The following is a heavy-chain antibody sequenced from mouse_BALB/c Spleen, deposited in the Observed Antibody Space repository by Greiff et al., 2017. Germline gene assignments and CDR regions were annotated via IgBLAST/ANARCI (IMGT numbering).Heavy chain of an antibody. Sequence: LVESGAELVRPGTSVKVSCKASGYAFTNYLIEWVKQRPGQGLEWIGVINPGSGGTNYNEKFKGKATLTADKSSSTAYMQLSSLTSDDSAVYFCAREENDGYYFAMDYWGQGTSVTVSS. CDR2: INPGSGGT. J-gene: IGHJ4*01. CDR3: AREENDGYYFAMDY. V-gene: IGHV1-54*03. CDR1: GYAFTNYL. D-gene: IGHD2-3*01.